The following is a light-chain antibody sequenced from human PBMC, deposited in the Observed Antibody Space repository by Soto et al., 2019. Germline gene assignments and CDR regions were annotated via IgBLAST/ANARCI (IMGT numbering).Light chain of an antibody. V-gene: IGKV3-15*01. Sequence: EIVLTQSPGTLSSFPGDRVTLSCRASQSIYSKLAWYQQRRGQTPRLLIYDASSRATGIPARFSGSGFGTEFTLTISSLQSEDFAVYYCQQYNEWPITFGQGTRLEIK. J-gene: IGKJ5*01. CDR3: QQYNEWPIT. CDR1: QSIYSK. CDR2: DAS.